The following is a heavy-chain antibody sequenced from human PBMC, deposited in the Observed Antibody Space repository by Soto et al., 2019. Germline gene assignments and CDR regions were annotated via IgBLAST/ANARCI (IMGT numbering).Heavy chain of an antibody. J-gene: IGHJ6*03. CDR1: GFTVSSNY. CDR3: ARVPRNGLRYYYYYMDV. Sequence: EVQLVESGGGLVQPGGSLRLSCAASGFTVSSNYMSWVRQAPGKGLEWVSVIYSGGSTYYADSVKGRFTISRDNSKNTLYLQMNSLRAEDTAAYYCARVPRNGLRYYYYYMDVWGKGTTVTVSS. V-gene: IGHV3-66*01. CDR2: IYSGGST. D-gene: IGHD4-17*01.